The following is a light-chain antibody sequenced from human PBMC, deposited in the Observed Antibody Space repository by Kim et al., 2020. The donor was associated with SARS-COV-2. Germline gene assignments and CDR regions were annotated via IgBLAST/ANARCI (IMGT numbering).Light chain of an antibody. Sequence: DIQMTQSPSSLSASVGDRVTITCRASQGISNYLAWYQQKPGKVPKLLIYAASTLQSGVPSRFSGSGSGTDFTLTISSLQPEDVATYYCQKYPDTFGGGTKVDIK. CDR2: AAS. CDR3: QKYPDT. V-gene: IGKV1-27*01. CDR1: QGISNY. J-gene: IGKJ4*01.